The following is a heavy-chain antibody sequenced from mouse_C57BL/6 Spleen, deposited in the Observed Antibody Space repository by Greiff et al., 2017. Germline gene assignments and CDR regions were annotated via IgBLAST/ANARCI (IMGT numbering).Heavy chain of an antibody. Sequence: EVQGVESGGDLVKPGGSLKLSCAASGFTFSSYGMSWVRQTPDKRLAWVATISSGGSYTYYPDSVKGRFTISRDNAKNTLYLQMSSLKSEDTAMYYCARRGTAQAQYYYAMDYWGQGTSVTVSS. CDR3: ARRGTAQAQYYYAMDY. D-gene: IGHD3-2*02. J-gene: IGHJ4*01. CDR2: ISSGGSYT. V-gene: IGHV5-6*01. CDR1: GFTFSSYG.